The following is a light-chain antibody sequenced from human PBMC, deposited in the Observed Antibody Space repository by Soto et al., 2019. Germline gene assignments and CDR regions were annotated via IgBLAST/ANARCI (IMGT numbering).Light chain of an antibody. J-gene: IGLJ2*01. CDR2: GNS. CDR3: RSYDSRLRVV. V-gene: IGLV1-40*01. Sequence: QSVLTQPPSVSGAPGQRVTISCTGSSSNIGTGYDVHWYQQLPGTAPQLLIYGNSKRPSGVPDRFAGSKSGTSASLAITGLRAVDEADYYCRSYDSRLRVVFGGGTKRTVL. CDR1: SSNIGTGYD.